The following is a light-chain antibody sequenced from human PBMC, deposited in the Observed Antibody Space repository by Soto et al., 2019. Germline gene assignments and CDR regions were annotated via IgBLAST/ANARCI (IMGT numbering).Light chain of an antibody. CDR1: QSISTW. Sequence: DIQMTQSPSTLSASVGDRDTITCRASQSISTWLAWYQQKPGKAPKLLIYKASSLRNGVPSRFSGSGSGTEFTLTIYSLQPDDFASYYCQQYNGYPHTFGQGTKVDIK. J-gene: IGKJ2*01. CDR2: KAS. V-gene: IGKV1-5*03. CDR3: QQYNGYPHT.